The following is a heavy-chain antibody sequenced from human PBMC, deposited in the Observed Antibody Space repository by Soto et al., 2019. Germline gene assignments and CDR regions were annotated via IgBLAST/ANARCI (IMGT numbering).Heavy chain of an antibody. V-gene: IGHV4-39*01. CDR2: IYYSGST. CDR1: SGSISSSSYY. D-gene: IGHD3-22*01. Sequence: SETVSLTSTVSSGSISSSSYYWGWILQPPGKGLEWIGSIYYSGSTYYNPSLKSRVTISVDTSKNQFSLKLSSLTAADTAVYYCAGGLFVYYDSSGPTNPTWFHPWGQCTLVTVS. CDR3: AGGLFVYYDSSGPTNPTWFHP. J-gene: IGHJ5*02.